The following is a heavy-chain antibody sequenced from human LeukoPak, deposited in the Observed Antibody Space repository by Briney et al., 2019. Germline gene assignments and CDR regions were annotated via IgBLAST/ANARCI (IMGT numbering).Heavy chain of an antibody. CDR1: GGSFSGYY. V-gene: IGHV4-34*01. Sequence: SETLSLTCAVYGGSFSGYYWSWIRQPPGKGLGWIGEINHSGSTNYNPSLKSRVTISVDTSKNQFSLKLSSVTAADTAVYYCARARYSSSSFAFDIWGQGTMVTVSS. D-gene: IGHD6-6*01. CDR3: ARARYSSSSFAFDI. CDR2: INHSGST. J-gene: IGHJ3*02.